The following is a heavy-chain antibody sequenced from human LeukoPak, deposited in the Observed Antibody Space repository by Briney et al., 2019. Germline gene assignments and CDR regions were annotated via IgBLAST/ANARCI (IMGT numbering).Heavy chain of an antibody. CDR2: IYYSGST. Sequence: PSETLSLTCTVSGGSISSYYWSWIRQPPGKGLEWIGYIYYSGSTNYNPSLKSRVTISVDTSKNQFSLKLSSVTAADTAVYCCARLAYCGGDCYGEDDSVGYWGQGALVTVSS. D-gene: IGHD2-21*02. CDR3: ARLAYCGGDCYGEDDSVGY. CDR1: GGSISSYY. J-gene: IGHJ4*02. V-gene: IGHV4-59*08.